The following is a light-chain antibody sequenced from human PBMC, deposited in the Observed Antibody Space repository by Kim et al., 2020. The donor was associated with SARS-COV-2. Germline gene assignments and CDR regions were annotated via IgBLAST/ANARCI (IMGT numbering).Light chain of an antibody. Sequence: GQSVTSSCTGASSDVGAYNYVSWYQQHPGKAPQLMIYEVSQRPSGVPDRFSGSKSGNTAFLTVSGLQAEDEADYHCGSYAGTNSVLFGGGTQLTVL. CDR1: SSDVGAYNY. J-gene: IGLJ2*01. CDR2: EVS. CDR3: GSYAGTNSVL. V-gene: IGLV2-8*01.